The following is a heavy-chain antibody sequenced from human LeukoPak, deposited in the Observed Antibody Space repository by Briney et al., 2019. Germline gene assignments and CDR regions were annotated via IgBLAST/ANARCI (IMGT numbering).Heavy chain of an antibody. CDR3: AKPSRGSSDY. CDR2: ISGSGGST. CDR1: GFTFSDYS. V-gene: IGHV3-23*01. Sequence: PGGSLRLSCAASGFTFSDYSMNWVRQAPGKGLEWVSAISGSGGSTYYADSVKGRFTISRDNSKNTLYLQMNSLRAEDTAVYYCAKPSRGSSDYWGQGTLVTVSS. J-gene: IGHJ4*02. D-gene: IGHD1-26*01.